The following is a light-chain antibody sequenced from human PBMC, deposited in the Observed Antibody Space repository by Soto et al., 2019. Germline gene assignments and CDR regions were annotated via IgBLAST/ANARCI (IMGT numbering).Light chain of an antibody. CDR3: QQYNSVYT. Sequence: DIQMTQSPSTLSSSVGDRVTLTCRASQSISSWLAWYQQKPGKAPKLLIYDASSLESGVPSRLSGSGSGTEFTLTISSLQPDDFATYYCQQYNSVYTFGQGTRLEIK. CDR2: DAS. CDR1: QSISSW. V-gene: IGKV1-5*01. J-gene: IGKJ5*01.